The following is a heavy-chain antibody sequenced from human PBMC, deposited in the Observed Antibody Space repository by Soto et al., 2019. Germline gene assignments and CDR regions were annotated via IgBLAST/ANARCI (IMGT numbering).Heavy chain of an antibody. CDR1: GGTFGNTA. Sequence: QVQLVQSGAEVKEPGSSVNVSCKTSGGTFGNTAVTWVRQAPGQGLEWIGGIVPMFGTANYAQKFQGRVTITADESTSTAYVELSSLRSDDTAVYYCARDGDRGYSFGSGPLGGGRFDPWGQGTLVTVSS. CDR2: IVPMFGTA. D-gene: IGHD3-3*01. V-gene: IGHV1-69*12. CDR3: ARDGDRGYSFGSGPLGGGRFDP. J-gene: IGHJ5*02.